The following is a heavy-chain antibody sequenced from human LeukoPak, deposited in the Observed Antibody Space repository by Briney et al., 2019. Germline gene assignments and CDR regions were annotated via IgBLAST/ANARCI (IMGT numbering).Heavy chain of an antibody. Sequence: GGSLRLSCVVSGFTFNSYTMSWVRQAPGKGLEWVSSISGSGGSTNYADSVKGRFTISRDDSKKTLYLQMNSLTAEGTAVYYCAKREGDFWGQGTLVTVSS. V-gene: IGHV3-23*01. CDR1: GFTFNSYT. J-gene: IGHJ4*02. CDR3: AKREGDF. CDR2: ISGSGGST.